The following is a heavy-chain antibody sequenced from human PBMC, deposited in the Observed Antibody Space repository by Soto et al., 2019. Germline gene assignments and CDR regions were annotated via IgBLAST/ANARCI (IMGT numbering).Heavy chain of an antibody. Sequence: SVKVSCKASGGTFSSYAISWVRQAPGQGLEWMGGIIPIFGTANYAQKFQGRVTITADESTSTAYMELSSLRSEDTAVYYCASDLGGYCSSTGCYTTYYYYYYGMDVWGQGTTVTVSS. CDR3: ASDLGGYCSSTGCYTTYYYYYYGMDV. J-gene: IGHJ6*02. CDR1: GGTFSSYA. CDR2: IIPIFGTA. D-gene: IGHD2-2*02. V-gene: IGHV1-69*13.